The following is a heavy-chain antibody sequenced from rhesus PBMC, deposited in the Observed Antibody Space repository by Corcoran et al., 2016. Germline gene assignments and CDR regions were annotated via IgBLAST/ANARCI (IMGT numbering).Heavy chain of an antibody. CDR3: ARTTVATRSSDY. D-gene: IGHD4-29*01. V-gene: IGHV5-2*01. CDR1: GYSFTSST. CDR2: IDPSDSDT. J-gene: IGHJ4*01. Sequence: VQLVQSGAEEKRPGGSRKISGKISGYSFTSSTISWVGPMPGNSLEWMGAIDPSDSDTRYSPSFQGQVTISADKAISTTYLQWSSLKASDSATYYCARTTVATRSSDYWGQGVLVTVSS.